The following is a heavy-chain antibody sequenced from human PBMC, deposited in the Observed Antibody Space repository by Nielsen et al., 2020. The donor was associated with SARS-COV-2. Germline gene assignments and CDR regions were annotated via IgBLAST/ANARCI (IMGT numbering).Heavy chain of an antibody. J-gene: IGHJ6*02. CDR1: GFTFSSYS. V-gene: IGHV3-21*01. D-gene: IGHD3-10*01. Sequence: GESLKISCAASGFTFSSYSMNWVRQAPGKGLEWASSISSSSSYIYYADSVKGRFTISRDNAKNSLYLQMNSLRAEDTAVYYCARVGDLRPLGCMDVWGQGTTVTVSS. CDR2: ISSSSSYI. CDR3: ARVGDLRPLGCMDV.